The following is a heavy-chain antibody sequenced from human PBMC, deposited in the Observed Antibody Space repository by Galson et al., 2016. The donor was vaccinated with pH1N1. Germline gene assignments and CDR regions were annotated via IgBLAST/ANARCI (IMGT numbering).Heavy chain of an antibody. Sequence: ETLSLTCAVSGYSISSGYYWGWIRQPPGKGLEWIGTIYHSGSTYYNPSLKSRVTISVDTSKNQFSLRLSSMAAADTAVYYCAKMARTSGPDSEYYFDFWGQGMLVTVSS. J-gene: IGHJ4*02. CDR3: AKMARTSGPDSEYYFDF. CDR1: GYSISSGYY. CDR2: IYHSGST. V-gene: IGHV4-38-2*01. D-gene: IGHD1-1*01.